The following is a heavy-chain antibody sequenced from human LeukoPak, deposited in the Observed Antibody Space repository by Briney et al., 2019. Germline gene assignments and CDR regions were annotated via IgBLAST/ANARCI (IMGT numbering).Heavy chain of an antibody. J-gene: IGHJ3*02. CDR3: ARERGYDSSGYYYVGAFDI. V-gene: IGHV4-59*12. D-gene: IGHD3-22*01. CDR1: GGSISSYY. CDR2: IYYSGST. Sequence: PSETLSLTCTVSGGSISSYYWSWIRQPPGKGMEWIGYIYYSGSTNYNPSLKSRVTISVDTSKNQFSLKLSSVTAADTAVYYCARERGYDSSGYYYVGAFDIWGQGTMVTVSS.